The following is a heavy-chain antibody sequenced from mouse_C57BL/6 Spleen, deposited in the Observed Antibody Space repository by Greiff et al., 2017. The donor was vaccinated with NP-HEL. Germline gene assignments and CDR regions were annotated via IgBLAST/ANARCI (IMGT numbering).Heavy chain of an antibody. V-gene: IGHV1-53*01. CDR1: GYTFTSYW. J-gene: IGHJ3*01. CDR3: ASGPTSAWFAY. D-gene: IGHD1-1*01. CDR2: INPSNGGT. Sequence: QVHVKQSGTELVKPGASVKLSCKASGYTFTSYWMHWVKQRPGQGLEWIGNINPSNGGTNYNEKFKSKATLTVDKSSSTAYMQLSSMTSEDSAVYYCASGPTSAWFAYWGQGTLVTVSA.